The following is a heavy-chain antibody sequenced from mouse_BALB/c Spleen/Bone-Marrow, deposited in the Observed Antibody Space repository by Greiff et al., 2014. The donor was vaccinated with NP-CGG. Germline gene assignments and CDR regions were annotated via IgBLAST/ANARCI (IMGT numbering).Heavy chain of an antibody. V-gene: IGHV2-9*02. J-gene: IGHJ3*01. CDR2: IWAGGST. CDR1: GFSLTSYG. CDR3: ASPIYYDYPLFAY. D-gene: IGHD2-4*01. Sequence: VQLQESGPGLVAPSQSLSITCTVSGFSLTSYGVHWVRQPPGKGLEWLGVIWAGGSTNYNSALMSRLSISTDNSKSQVFLKMNSLQTDDTAMYYCASPIYYDYPLFAYWGQGTLVTVSA.